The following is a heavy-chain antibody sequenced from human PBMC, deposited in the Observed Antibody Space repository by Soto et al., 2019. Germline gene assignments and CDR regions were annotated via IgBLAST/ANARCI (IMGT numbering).Heavy chain of an antibody. CDR1: GGSFSGYY. CDR3: ARAGFLKAPNTMVRGVITDYYGMDV. Sequence: PSETLSLTCAVYGGSFSGYYWSWIRQPPGKGLEWIGEINHSGSTNYNPSLKSRVTISVDTSKNQFSLKLSSVTAADTAVYYCARAGFLKAPNTMVRGVITDYYGMDVWGQGTTVTV. V-gene: IGHV4-34*01. D-gene: IGHD3-10*01. CDR2: INHSGST. J-gene: IGHJ6*02.